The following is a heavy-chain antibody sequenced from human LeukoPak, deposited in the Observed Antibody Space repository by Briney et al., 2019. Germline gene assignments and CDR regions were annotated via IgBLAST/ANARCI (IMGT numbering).Heavy chain of an antibody. CDR3: AKAPRLRVGAAFDY. J-gene: IGHJ4*02. CDR2: IRYDGSNK. D-gene: IGHD1-26*01. Sequence: GGSLRLSCAASGFTFSSYGMHWVRQAPGKGLEWVAFIRYDGSNKYYADSVKGRFTISRDNSKNTLYLQMNSLRAEDAAVYYCAKAPRLRVGAAFDYWGQGTLVTVSS. CDR1: GFTFSSYG. V-gene: IGHV3-30*02.